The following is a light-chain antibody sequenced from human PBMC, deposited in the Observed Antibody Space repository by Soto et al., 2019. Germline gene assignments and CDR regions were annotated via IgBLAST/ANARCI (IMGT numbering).Light chain of an antibody. V-gene: IGLV2-14*01. CDR1: SSDVGGYKH. J-gene: IGLJ1*01. CDR3: ATWDDSLNGFYV. CDR2: EVS. Sequence: QSVLTQPASVSGSPGQSITISCTGTSSDVGGYKHVSWYQHHPGKAPKLMIYEVSNRPSGVSNRFSGSKSGYTASLTISGLRSDDEADYFCATWDDSLNGFYVFGTGTKVTVL.